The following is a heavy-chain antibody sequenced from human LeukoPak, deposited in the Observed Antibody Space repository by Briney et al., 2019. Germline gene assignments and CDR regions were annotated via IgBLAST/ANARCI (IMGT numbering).Heavy chain of an antibody. CDR3: ARDPFYAYRDYYYMDV. Sequence: SETLSLTCTVSGGSISSYYWSWIRQPAGKGLEWIGRIYTSGSTNYNPSLKSRVTMSVDTSKNQFSLKLSSVTAADTAVYYCARDPFYAYRDYYYMDVWGKGTTVTVSS. D-gene: IGHD2/OR15-2a*01. J-gene: IGHJ6*03. V-gene: IGHV4-4*07. CDR2: IYTSGST. CDR1: GGSISSYY.